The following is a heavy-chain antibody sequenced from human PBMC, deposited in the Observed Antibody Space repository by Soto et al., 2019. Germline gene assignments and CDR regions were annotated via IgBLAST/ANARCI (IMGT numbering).Heavy chain of an antibody. V-gene: IGHV3-23*01. CDR2: ISGSGGST. CDR3: AKELRLGELLLTYYYYGMDV. Sequence: PGGSLRLSCAASGFTFSSYAMSWVRQAPGKGLEWVSAISGSGGSTYYADSVKGRFTISRDNAKNTLYLQMNSLRAEDTAVYYCAKELRLGELLLTYYYYGMDVWGQGTTVTVSS. D-gene: IGHD3-16*02. CDR1: GFTFSSYA. J-gene: IGHJ6*02.